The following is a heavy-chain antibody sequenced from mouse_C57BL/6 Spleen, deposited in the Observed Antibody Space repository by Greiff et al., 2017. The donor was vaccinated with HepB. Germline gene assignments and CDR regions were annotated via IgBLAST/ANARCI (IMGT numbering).Heavy chain of an antibody. CDR1: GYTFTSYW. J-gene: IGHJ3*01. D-gene: IGHD1-1*01. Sequence: QVQLKQPGAELVKPGASVKLSCKASGYTFTSYWMQWVKQRPGQGLEWIGEIDPSDSYTNYNQKLKGKATLTVDTSSSTAYMQLISLTSEDSAVYYCARDYYYGSSPWFAYWGQGTLVTVSA. CDR3: ARDYYYGSSPWFAY. CDR2: IDPSDSYT. V-gene: IGHV1-50*01.